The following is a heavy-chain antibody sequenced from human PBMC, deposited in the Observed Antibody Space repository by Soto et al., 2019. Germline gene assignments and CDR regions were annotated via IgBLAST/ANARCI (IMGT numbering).Heavy chain of an antibody. CDR3: TRGGYSSGWYSAY. CDR1: GFTVSTNY. V-gene: IGHV3-66*01. J-gene: IGHJ4*02. Sequence: EVQLVESGGGLVQPGGSLRLSCAASGFTVSTNYMTWVSQAPGKGLEWVSIIYSGGSTYYADSVEGRFTISRDNSKNTLYLQMNSLRAEDTAVYYCTRGGYSSGWYSAYWGQGTLVTVSS. CDR2: IYSGGST. D-gene: IGHD6-19*01.